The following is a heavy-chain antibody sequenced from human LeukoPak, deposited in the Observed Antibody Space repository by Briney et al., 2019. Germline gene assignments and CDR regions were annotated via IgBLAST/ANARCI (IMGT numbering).Heavy chain of an antibody. CDR1: GFTFNTYT. Sequence: GGSLRLSCAASGFTFNTYTMNWVRQAPGKGLEWVSYISGSSGIIDYADSVKGRFTISRDNSKNTLYLQMNSLRAEDTAVYYCARPAGTYDYSYGMDVWGQGTTVTVSS. CDR2: ISGSSGII. CDR3: ARPAGTYDYSYGMDV. V-gene: IGHV3-48*01. D-gene: IGHD6-19*01. J-gene: IGHJ6*02.